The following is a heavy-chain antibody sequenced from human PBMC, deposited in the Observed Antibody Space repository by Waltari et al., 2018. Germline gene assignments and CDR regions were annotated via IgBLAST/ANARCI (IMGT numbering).Heavy chain of an antibody. D-gene: IGHD6-19*01. Sequence: EVQLLESGGGLVQPGGSLRLSCAASGFTVSSNYLTWVRQAPGKGLEWVSGLYSGGSIYYADSVKGRFSISRDNAKNTLYLQMNSLRGEDTAVYYCARGPNSAWYLDWGQGTLVTVSP. V-gene: IGHV3-66*02. CDR2: LYSGGSI. CDR3: ARGPNSAWYLD. J-gene: IGHJ4*02. CDR1: GFTVSSNY.